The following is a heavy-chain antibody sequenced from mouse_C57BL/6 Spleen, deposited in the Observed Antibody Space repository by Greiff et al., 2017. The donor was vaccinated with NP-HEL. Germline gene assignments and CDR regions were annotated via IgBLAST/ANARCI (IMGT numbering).Heavy chain of an antibody. V-gene: IGHV3-6*01. CDR1: GYSITSGYY. Sequence: EESGPGLVKPSQSLSLTCSVTGYSITSGYYWNWIRQFPGNKLEWMGYISYDGSNNYNPSLKNRISITRDTSKNQFFLKLNSVTTEDTATYYCARVDWYFDVWGTGTTVTVSS. J-gene: IGHJ1*03. CDR2: ISYDGSN. CDR3: ARVDWYFDV.